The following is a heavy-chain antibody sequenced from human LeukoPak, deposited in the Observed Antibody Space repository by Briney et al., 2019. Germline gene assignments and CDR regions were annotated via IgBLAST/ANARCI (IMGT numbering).Heavy chain of an antibody. D-gene: IGHD6-13*01. Sequence: GGSLRLSCGASGFRFSDYYMTWIRQAPGKGLEWVSHITSSGSTIHYADSVKGRFTISRDNAKNSLYLQMSSLRAEDTAVYYCARIGSSWPNWFGPWGQGTLVTVSS. J-gene: IGHJ5*02. V-gene: IGHV3-11*01. CDR3: ARIGSSWPNWFGP. CDR1: GFRFSDYY. CDR2: ITSSGSTI.